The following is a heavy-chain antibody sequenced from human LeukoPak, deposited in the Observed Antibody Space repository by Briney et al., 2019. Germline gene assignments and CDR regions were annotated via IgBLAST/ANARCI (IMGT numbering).Heavy chain of an antibody. V-gene: IGHV3-48*04. CDR2: ISIEGNSL. J-gene: IGHJ4*02. CDR1: GFNFNIYS. CDR3: ARGSTHYDVLTGYHYHFDY. Sequence: GGSLRLSCEVSGFNFNIYSMNWVRQAPGKGLEWISYISIEGNSLYYADSVKGRFTISRDNAKNSLYLQMNSLRAEDTALYYCARGSTHYDVLTGYHYHFDYWGQGTLVTVSS. D-gene: IGHD3-9*01.